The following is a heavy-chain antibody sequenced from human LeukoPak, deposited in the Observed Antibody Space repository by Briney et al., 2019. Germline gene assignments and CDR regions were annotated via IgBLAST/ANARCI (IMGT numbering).Heavy chain of an antibody. CDR1: GGTFSSYA. V-gene: IGHV1-69*13. Sequence: SVKVSCKASGGTFSSYAISWVRQAPGQGLEWMGGIIPIFGTANYAQKFQGRVTITADESTSTAYMELSSLRSEDAAVYYCARVGFGELYYYYGMDVWGQGTTVTVSS. CDR2: IIPIFGTA. J-gene: IGHJ6*02. CDR3: ARVGFGELYYYYGMDV. D-gene: IGHD3-10*01.